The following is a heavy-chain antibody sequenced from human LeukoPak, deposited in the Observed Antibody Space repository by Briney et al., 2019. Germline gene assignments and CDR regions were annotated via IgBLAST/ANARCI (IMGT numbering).Heavy chain of an antibody. Sequence: GGSLRLSCAASGFVFSSYWMTWVRQAPGKGLEWVANINLDGTEEHYVDSSLKGRFTVSRDNAKNSLFLQMTSLRVEDTAVYYCASGRHDFLHWGQGTLVTVSS. CDR1: GFVFSSYW. CDR2: INLDGTEE. D-gene: IGHD3/OR15-3a*01. CDR3: ASGRHDFLH. J-gene: IGHJ4*02. V-gene: IGHV3-7*01.